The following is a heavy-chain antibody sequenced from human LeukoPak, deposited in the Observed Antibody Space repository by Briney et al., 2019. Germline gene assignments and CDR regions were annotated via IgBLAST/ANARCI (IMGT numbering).Heavy chain of an antibody. Sequence: SETLSLTCAVYGGSFSVYYWSWIRQPPGKGLEWIGEINHSGSTNYNPSLKSRVTISVDTSKNQFSLKLSSVTAADTAVYYCASLGNSVTLDYWGQGTLVTVSS. CDR1: GGSFSVYY. J-gene: IGHJ4*02. D-gene: IGHD4-17*01. CDR2: INHSGST. CDR3: ASLGNSVTLDY. V-gene: IGHV4-34*01.